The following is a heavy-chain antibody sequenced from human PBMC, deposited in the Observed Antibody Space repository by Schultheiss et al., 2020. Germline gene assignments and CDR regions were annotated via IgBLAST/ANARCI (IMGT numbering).Heavy chain of an antibody. CDR2: IWYDGSNK. J-gene: IGHJ6*03. D-gene: IGHD3-3*01. V-gene: IGHV3-33*01. CDR3: ARERSHITIFGVALGPMDV. Sequence: GESLKISCAASGFTFSSYGMHWVRQAPGKGLEWVAVIWYDGSNKYYADSVKGRFTISRDNSKNTLYLQMNSLRAEDTAVYYCARERSHITIFGVALGPMDVWGKGTTVTVSS. CDR1: GFTFSSYG.